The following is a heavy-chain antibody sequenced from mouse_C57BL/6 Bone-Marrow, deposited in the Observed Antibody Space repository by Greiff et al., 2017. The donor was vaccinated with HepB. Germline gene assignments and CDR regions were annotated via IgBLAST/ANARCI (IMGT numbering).Heavy chain of an antibody. CDR2: IDPANGNT. D-gene: IGHD1-1*01. Sequence: VQLQQSVAELVRPGASVKLSCTASGFNIKNTYMHWVKQRPEQGLEWIGRIDPANGNTKYAPKLQGKATITADTSSNTAYLQLISLTSEDTAIYYCAREPITTVVERWYFDVWGTGTTVTVSS. V-gene: IGHV14-3*01. CDR1: GFNIKNTY. J-gene: IGHJ1*03. CDR3: AREPITTVVERWYFDV.